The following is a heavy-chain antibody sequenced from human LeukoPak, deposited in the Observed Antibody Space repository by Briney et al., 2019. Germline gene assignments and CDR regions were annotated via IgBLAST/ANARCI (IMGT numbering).Heavy chain of an antibody. Sequence: SETLSLTCTVSGGSISSGSYYWSWIRQPAGKGLEWIGRIYTSGSTNYNPSLKSRVTMSVDTSKNQFSLKLSSVTAADTAVYYCARERGNSQYYYYYMDVWGKGTTVTVSS. J-gene: IGHJ6*03. V-gene: IGHV4-61*02. CDR3: ARERGNSQYYYYYMDV. D-gene: IGHD3-16*01. CDR2: IYTSGST. CDR1: GGSISSGSYY.